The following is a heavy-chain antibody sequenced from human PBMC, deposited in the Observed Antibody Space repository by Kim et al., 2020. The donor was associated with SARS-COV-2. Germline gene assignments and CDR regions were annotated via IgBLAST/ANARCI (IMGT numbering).Heavy chain of an antibody. V-gene: IGHV3-74*01. CDR2: IDSNGSTK. D-gene: IGHD3-10*01. J-gene: IGHJ6*02. CDR1: GFSLSNYW. Sequence: GGSLRLSCAASGFSLSNYWMYWVRQVPGKGLVWVSRIDSNGSTKTYADSVKGRFTISRDSATNTLYLQMNSLRAEDTAVYYCEGSYFGMDVWGQGTTVTV. CDR3: EGSYFGMDV.